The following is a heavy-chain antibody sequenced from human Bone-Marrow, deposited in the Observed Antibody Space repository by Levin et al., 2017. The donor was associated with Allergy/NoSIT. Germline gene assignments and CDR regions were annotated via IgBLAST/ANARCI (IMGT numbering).Heavy chain of an antibody. CDR2: ITTGSRTI. D-gene: IGHD6-19*01. CDR1: GFTFSSYS. Sequence: TGGSLRLSCAASGFTFSSYSMNWVRQAPGKGLEWVSYITTGSRTIYYADSVKGRFTISRDNAKNSLYLQMNSLRAEDTAVYYCARDSTAWNTAYFFDYWGQGTLVTVSS. CDR3: ARDSTAWNTAYFFDY. V-gene: IGHV3-48*04. J-gene: IGHJ4*02.